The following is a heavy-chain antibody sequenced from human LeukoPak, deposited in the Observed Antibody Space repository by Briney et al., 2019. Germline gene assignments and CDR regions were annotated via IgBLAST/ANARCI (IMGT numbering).Heavy chain of an antibody. V-gene: IGHV3-7*01. CDR1: GFTLENYW. CDR2: IKQDGSVE. Sequence: GGSLRLSCTASGFTLENYWMNWVRQAPGKGPEWVANIKQDGSVEHYLDSVKGRFTISRDSAKNSLILQMNSLRDEDTAVYYCARWAGVIDFWGQGTPVTVSS. CDR3: ARWAGVIDF. J-gene: IGHJ4*02. D-gene: IGHD3-10*01.